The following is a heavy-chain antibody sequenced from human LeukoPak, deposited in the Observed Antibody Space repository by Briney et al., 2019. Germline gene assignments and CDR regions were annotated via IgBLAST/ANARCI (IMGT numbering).Heavy chain of an antibody. J-gene: IGHJ3*02. CDR2: IYYSGST. V-gene: IGHV4-59*01. D-gene: IGHD3-10*01. CDR3: ARGELLWFEDPI. CDR1: GGSFSGYY. Sequence: PSETLSLTCAVYGGSFSGYYWSWIRQPPGKGLEWIGYIYYSGSTNYNPSLKSRVTISVDTSKNQFSLKLSSATAADTAVYYCARGELLWFEDPIWGQGTMVTVSS.